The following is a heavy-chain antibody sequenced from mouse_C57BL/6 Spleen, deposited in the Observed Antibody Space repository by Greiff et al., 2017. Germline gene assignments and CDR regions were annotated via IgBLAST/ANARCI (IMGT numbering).Heavy chain of an antibody. CDR3: AKTLNENWYFDV. CDR1: GFSLTSYG. CDR2: IWRGGST. J-gene: IGHJ1*03. V-gene: IGHV2-5*01. Sequence: VQLQQSGPGLVQPSPSLSITCTVSGFSLTSYGVYWVRQSPGKGLEWLGVIWRGGSTDYNAAFMSRLSITKDNSKSQVFFKMNSLQADDTAIYYCAKTLNENWYFDVWGTGTTVTVSS.